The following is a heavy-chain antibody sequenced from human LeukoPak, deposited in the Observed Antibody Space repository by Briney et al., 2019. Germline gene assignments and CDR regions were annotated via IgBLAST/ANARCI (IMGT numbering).Heavy chain of an antibody. V-gene: IGHV3-11*01. Sequence: GGSLRLSCAASGFTFSDYYMSWIRQAPGKGLEWVSYISSSGSTIYYADSVKGRFTISRDNAKNSLYLQMNSLRAEDTAVYYCAKDDRDLYYYDSSAYAFDIWGQGTMVTVSS. D-gene: IGHD3-22*01. CDR3: AKDDRDLYYYDSSAYAFDI. J-gene: IGHJ3*02. CDR2: ISSSGSTI. CDR1: GFTFSDYY.